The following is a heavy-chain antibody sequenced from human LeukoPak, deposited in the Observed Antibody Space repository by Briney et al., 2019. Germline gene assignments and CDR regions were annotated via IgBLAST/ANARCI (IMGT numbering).Heavy chain of an antibody. CDR3: ARSPYYDILTGFYYYYYYMVV. V-gene: IGHV3-9*01. J-gene: IGHJ6*03. CDR1: GFTFDDYA. Sequence: GGSLRLSCVASGFTFDDYAMHWVRQAPGKGLEWVAGINWNSVSAVYADSLKGRLTISRDNAKNSLYLQMNSLRAEDTAVYYCARSPYYDILTGFYYYYYYMVVWGKGTTVTISS. D-gene: IGHD3-9*01. CDR2: INWNSVSA.